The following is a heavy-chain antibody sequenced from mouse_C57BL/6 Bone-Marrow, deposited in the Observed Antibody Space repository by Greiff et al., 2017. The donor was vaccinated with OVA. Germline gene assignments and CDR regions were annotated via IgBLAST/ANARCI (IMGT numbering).Heavy chain of an antibody. Sequence: QVQLQQPGAELVKPGASVKLSCKASGYTFTSYWMQWVKQRPGQGLEWIGEIDPSDSYTNYNQKFKGKATLTVDTSSSTAYMQLSSLTSEDSAVYYCARGSSYLAWFAYWGQGTLVTVSA. D-gene: IGHD1-1*01. CDR3: ARGSSYLAWFAY. CDR1: GYTFTSYW. CDR2: IDPSDSYT. V-gene: IGHV1-50*01. J-gene: IGHJ3*01.